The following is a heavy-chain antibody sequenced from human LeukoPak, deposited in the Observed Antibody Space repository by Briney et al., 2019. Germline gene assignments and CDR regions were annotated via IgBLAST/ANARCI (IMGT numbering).Heavy chain of an antibody. CDR1: GYTFTSYA. CDR3: ARTATTSSYYYYYMDV. V-gene: IGHV7-4-1*02. Sequence: ASVKISCQASGYTFTSYAMNWVRQAPGQGLEWMGWINTNTGNPTYAQGFTGRFVFSLDTSVSTAYLQISSLKAEDTAVYYCARTATTSSYYYYYMDVWGKGTTVTVSS. J-gene: IGHJ6*03. CDR2: INTNTGNP. D-gene: IGHD4-17*01.